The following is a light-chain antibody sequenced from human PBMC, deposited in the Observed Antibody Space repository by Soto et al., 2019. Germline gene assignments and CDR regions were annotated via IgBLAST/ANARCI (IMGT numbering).Light chain of an antibody. V-gene: IGKV3-15*01. CDR2: GAS. J-gene: IGKJ1*01. Sequence: ELVLTQSPGTLSLSPGERVTISCRASQSVSSNLAWYQQKPGQAPRLLIYGASTRATGIPARFSGSGSGTEFTLTISSLQSEDFAVYYCQQYNNWPPTFGQGTKVGIK. CDR1: QSVSSN. CDR3: QQYNNWPPT.